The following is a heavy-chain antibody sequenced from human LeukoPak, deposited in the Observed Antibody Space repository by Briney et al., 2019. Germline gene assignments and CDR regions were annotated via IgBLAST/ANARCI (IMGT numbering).Heavy chain of an antibody. V-gene: IGHV1-2*04. CDR3: ATTNYYDSSGYPGH. CDR2: INPNSGGT. J-gene: IGHJ1*01. CDR1: GYTFTSYG. Sequence: ASVKVSCKASGYTFTSYGISWVRQAPGQGLEWMGWINPNSGGTNYAQKFQGWVTMTRDTSISTAYMELSSLRSEDTAVYYCATTNYYDSSGYPGHWGQGTLVTVSS. D-gene: IGHD3-22*01.